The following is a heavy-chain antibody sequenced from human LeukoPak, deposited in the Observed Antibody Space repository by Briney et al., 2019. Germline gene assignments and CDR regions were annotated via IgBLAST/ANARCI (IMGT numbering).Heavy chain of an antibody. D-gene: IGHD1-1*01. CDR1: GGSISSGGYY. V-gene: IGHV4-31*03. CDR2: IYYSGST. J-gene: IGHJ5*02. CDR3: ARDLSRTGENWFDP. Sequence: SETLSLTCTVSGGSISSGGYYWSWIRQHPGKGLEWIGYIYYSGSTHYNPSLKSRVTISVDTSKNQFSLKLSSVTAADTAVYYCARDLSRTGENWFDPWGQGTLVTVSS.